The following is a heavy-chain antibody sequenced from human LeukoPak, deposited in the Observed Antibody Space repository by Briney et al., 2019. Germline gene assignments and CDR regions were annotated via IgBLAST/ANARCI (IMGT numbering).Heavy chain of an antibody. CDR2: ISSNGGST. CDR1: GFTFSSYA. CDR3: ARGYCSSTSCPPFDP. Sequence: GGSLRLSCAASGFTFSSYAMHWVRQAPGKGLEYVSAISSNGGSTYYADSVKGRFTISRDNSKNTLYLQMGSLRAEDMAVYYCARGYCSSTSCPPFDPWGQGTLVTVSS. V-gene: IGHV3-64*02. J-gene: IGHJ5*02. D-gene: IGHD2-2*01.